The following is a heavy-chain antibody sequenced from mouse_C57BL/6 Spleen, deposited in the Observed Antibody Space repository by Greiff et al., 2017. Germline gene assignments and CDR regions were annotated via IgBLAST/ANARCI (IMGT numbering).Heavy chain of an antibody. CDR1: GYTFTSYW. V-gene: IGHV1-69*01. J-gene: IGHJ2*01. Sequence: QVQLQQPGAELVMPGASVKLSCKASGYTFTSYWMHWVKQRPGQGLEWIGEIDPSDSYTNYNHKFKGKSTLTVDKSSITAYMQLSSLASEDSAVYYCARSPLYDYYIDYWGQGTTLTVSS. CDR3: ARSPLYDYYIDY. CDR2: IDPSDSYT. D-gene: IGHD2-4*01.